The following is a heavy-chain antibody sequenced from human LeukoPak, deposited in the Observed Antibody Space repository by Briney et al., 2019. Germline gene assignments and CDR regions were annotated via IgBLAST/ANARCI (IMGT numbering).Heavy chain of an antibody. Sequence: PGGSLRLSCAASGFTFSSYGMHWVRQAPGKGLEWVAVIWYDGSNKYYADSVKGRFTISRDNSKNTLYLQMNSLRAEDTAVYYCAREDYGDHEFDYWGLGTLVTVSS. CDR3: AREDYGDHEFDY. V-gene: IGHV3-33*08. D-gene: IGHD4-17*01. CDR2: IWYDGSNK. J-gene: IGHJ4*02. CDR1: GFTFSSYG.